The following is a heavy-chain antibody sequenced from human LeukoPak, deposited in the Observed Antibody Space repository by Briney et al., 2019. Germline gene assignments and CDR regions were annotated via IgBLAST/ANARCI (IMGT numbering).Heavy chain of an antibody. Sequence: GESLKISCKGSGYRFSNYWIGWVRQMPGKGLEWMGIIYPGDSDTRYSPSFQGQVTISADKSISTAYLQWSSLKASDTAMYYCARLRSGSSPEPFDYWGQGTLVTVSS. CDR1: GYRFSNYW. CDR3: ARLRSGSSPEPFDY. CDR2: IYPGDSDT. J-gene: IGHJ4*02. D-gene: IGHD1-26*01. V-gene: IGHV5-51*01.